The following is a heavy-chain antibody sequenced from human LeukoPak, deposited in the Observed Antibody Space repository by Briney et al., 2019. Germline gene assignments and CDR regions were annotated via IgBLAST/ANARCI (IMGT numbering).Heavy chain of an antibody. J-gene: IGHJ4*02. CDR1: GFTVSSNY. V-gene: IGHV3-66*01. CDR3: TRIHMYDSTGAYYLDY. Sequence: GGSLRLSCAASGFTVSSNYMSWVRQAPGKGLEWVSVIYSGGSTYYADSVKGRFTISRDNSKNTLYLQMNSLRADDTALYYCTRIHMYDSTGAYYLDYWGQGILVTVSA. D-gene: IGHD3-22*01. CDR2: IYSGGST.